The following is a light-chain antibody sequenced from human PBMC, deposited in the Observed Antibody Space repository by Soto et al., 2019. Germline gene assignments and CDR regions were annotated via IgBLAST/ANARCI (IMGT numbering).Light chain of an antibody. V-gene: IGLV1-40*01. Sequence: QSVLTQPPSVSGAPGQRVTISCTGSSSNIGAGYDVHWYQQLPGTAPKLLIYGNSNRPSGVPDRFSGSKSGTSASLAITGLQTDDEADYYCLSYDTSLSGVIFGGGTKLTVL. CDR2: GNS. CDR1: SSNIGAGYD. J-gene: IGLJ2*01. CDR3: LSYDTSLSGVI.